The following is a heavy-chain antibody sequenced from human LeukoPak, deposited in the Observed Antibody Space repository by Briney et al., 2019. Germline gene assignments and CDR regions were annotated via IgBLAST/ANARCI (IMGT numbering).Heavy chain of an antibody. J-gene: IGHJ5*02. CDR3: ARRITMVRGINEKFRRPGWFDP. V-gene: IGHV6-1*01. Sequence: SQTLSLTCAISGDTVSSDSAAWNWIRQSPSRGLEWLGRTYYRSKWFNDYALSVKSRITINADTSKNQFSLHLKFVTPEDTAVYYCARRITMVRGINEKFRRPGWFDPWGQGTLVTVSS. CDR2: TYYRSKWFN. D-gene: IGHD3-10*01. CDR1: GDTVSSDSAA.